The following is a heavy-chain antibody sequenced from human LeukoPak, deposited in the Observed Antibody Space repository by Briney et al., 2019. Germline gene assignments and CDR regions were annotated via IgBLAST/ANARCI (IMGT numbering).Heavy chain of an antibody. CDR1: GGSFSGYY. CDR2: INHSGST. V-gene: IGHV4-34*01. CDR3: ARAPLHSSSGDY. Sequence: SETLSLTCAVYGGSFSGYYWSWIRQPPGKGLEWIGEINHSGSTNYNPSLKSRVTISVDTSKNQFSLKLSPVTAADTAVYYCARAPLHSSSGDYWGQGTLVTVSS. J-gene: IGHJ4*02. D-gene: IGHD6-13*01.